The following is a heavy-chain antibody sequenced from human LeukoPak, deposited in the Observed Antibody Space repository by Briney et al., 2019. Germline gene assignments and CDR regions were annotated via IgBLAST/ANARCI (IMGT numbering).Heavy chain of an antibody. CDR1: GYTFTSYG. D-gene: IGHD4-17*01. V-gene: IGHV1-18*01. CDR2: ISAYNGNT. CDR3: ARDTRMTTVTTPPDY. J-gene: IGHJ4*02. Sequence: GASVKVSCKASGYTFTSYGISWVRQAPGQGLEWMGWISAYNGNTNYAQKLQGRVTVTTDTSTSTAYMELRSLRSDDTAVYYCARDTRMTTVTTPPDYWGQGALVTVSS.